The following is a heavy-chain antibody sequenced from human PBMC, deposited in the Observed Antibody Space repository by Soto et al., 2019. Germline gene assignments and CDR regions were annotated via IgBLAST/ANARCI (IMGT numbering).Heavy chain of an antibody. CDR2: IYYSGST. J-gene: IGHJ4*02. CDR3: ARQRIAAAGTPFDY. V-gene: IGHV4-59*01. Sequence: SETLSLTSTVSGGSISSYYWSWIRQPPGKGLEWIGYIYYSGSTNYNPSLKSRVTISVDTSKNQFSLKLSSVTAADTAVYYCARQRIAAAGTPFDYWGQGTLVTVSS. D-gene: IGHD6-13*01. CDR1: GGSISSYY.